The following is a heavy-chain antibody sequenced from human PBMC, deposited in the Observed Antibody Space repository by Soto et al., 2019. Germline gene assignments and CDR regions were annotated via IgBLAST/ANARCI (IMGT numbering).Heavy chain of an antibody. CDR2: IKSKTARGTT. Sequence: EVQLVESGGGLVKPGGSLRLSCAVSGFTFSSAWRNWVRQAPGKGLECVGRIKSKTARGTTDYAAPVKGRFTVSRDDSKNTLYLQMNSLKTEDTAVYYCTTDLYIFGKPNFDYWGQGTLVTVSS. D-gene: IGHD3-3*02. CDR3: TTDLYIFGKPNFDY. V-gene: IGHV3-15*07. CDR1: GFTFSSAW. J-gene: IGHJ4*02.